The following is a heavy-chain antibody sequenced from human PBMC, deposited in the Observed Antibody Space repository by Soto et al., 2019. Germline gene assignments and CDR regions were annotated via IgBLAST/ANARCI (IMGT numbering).Heavy chain of an antibody. CDR3: ASLNNWSSGDGRIDV. V-gene: IGHV1-69*01. D-gene: IGHD1-26*01. CDR2: IMPLYAKP. J-gene: IGHJ6*02. Sequence: QVQLVQSGAEVKKPGSSVKVSCKASGGTFNTYTISWVRQVPGQGLEWMGGIMPLYAKPTYAQPFLGRLTIAADEHTSTVYMELSSLRSEYTTLYYCASLNNWSSGDGRIDVWGRGTAVSVSS. CDR1: GGTFNTYT.